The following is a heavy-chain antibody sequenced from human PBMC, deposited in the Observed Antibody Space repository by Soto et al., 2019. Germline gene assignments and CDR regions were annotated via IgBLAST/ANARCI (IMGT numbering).Heavy chain of an antibody. CDR3: ARELGYSSSSVVGDFDY. CDR1: GYTFTSYG. V-gene: IGHV1-18*01. Sequence: ASVKVSCKASGYTFTSYGISWVRQAPGQGLEWMGWISAYNGNTNYAQKLQGRVTMTTDTSTSTAYMELRSLRSDDTAVYYCARELGYSSSSVVGDFDYWGQGTLVTVSS. D-gene: IGHD6-6*01. CDR2: ISAYNGNT. J-gene: IGHJ4*02.